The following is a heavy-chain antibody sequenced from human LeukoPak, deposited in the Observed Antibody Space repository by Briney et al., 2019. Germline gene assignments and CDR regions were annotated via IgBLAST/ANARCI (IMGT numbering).Heavy chain of an antibody. CDR1: EFSVGSNY. J-gene: IGHJ6*03. CDR3: ARDHDWDYMDV. CDR2: IYSGGST. Sequence: GGSLRLSCAASEFSVGSNYMTWVRQAPGKGLEWVSLIYSGGSTYYADSVKGRFTISRDNAKNSLYLQMSSLRAEDTAVYYCARDHDWDYMDVWGKGTTVTVSS. V-gene: IGHV3-66*01. D-gene: IGHD3-9*01.